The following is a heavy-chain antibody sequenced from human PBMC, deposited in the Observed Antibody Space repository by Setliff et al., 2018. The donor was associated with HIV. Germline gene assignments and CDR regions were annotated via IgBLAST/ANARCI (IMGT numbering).Heavy chain of an antibody. CDR3: VRDRDWAFDY. J-gene: IGHJ4*02. D-gene: IGHD3-9*01. Sequence: GGSLRLSCAASGFTFSDYYMNWVRQAPGKGLEWVSYISSSGSTIYYADSMEGRFTISRDDAKNSLHLQMDSLRAEDTAVYYCVRDRDWAFDYWGQGSLVTVSS. CDR2: ISSSGSTI. CDR1: GFTFSDYY. V-gene: IGHV3-11*04.